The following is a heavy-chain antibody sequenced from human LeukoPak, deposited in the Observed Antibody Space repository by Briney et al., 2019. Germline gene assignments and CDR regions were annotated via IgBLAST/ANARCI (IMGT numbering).Heavy chain of an antibody. V-gene: IGHV1-46*01. J-gene: IGHJ4*02. D-gene: IGHD6-13*01. Sequence: ASVKVSCKASGYTFTSYYMHWVRQAPGQGLEWMGIINPSGGSTSYAQKFQGRVTMTRDMSTSTAYMELRSLRSDDTAVYYCARVYSSNNFDYWGQGTLVTVSS. CDR3: ARVYSSNNFDY. CDR2: INPSGGST. CDR1: GYTFTSYY.